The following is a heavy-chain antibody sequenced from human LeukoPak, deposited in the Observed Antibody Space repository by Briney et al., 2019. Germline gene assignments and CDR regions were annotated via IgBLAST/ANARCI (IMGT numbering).Heavy chain of an antibody. CDR1: GYTFIDYY. CDR3: ARVSFVIAAAVPFDY. CDR2: INPNSGIT. V-gene: IGHV1-2*02. J-gene: IGHJ4*02. Sequence: ASVKVSCKASGYTFIDYYLHWVRQAPGQGLEWMGWINPNSGITDYAQKFQGRVTMTRDTSISTAYMELSRLRSDDTAVYYCARVSFVIAAAVPFDYWGQGTLVTVSS. D-gene: IGHD6-13*01.